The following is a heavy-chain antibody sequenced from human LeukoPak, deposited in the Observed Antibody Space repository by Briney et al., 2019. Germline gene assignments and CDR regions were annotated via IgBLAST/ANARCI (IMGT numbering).Heavy chain of an antibody. CDR1: GFTFRSYA. CDR2: ISYEGGSK. D-gene: IGHD4-17*01. CDR3: ARNIYGDYRSYYAMDV. Sequence: PGGSLRLSCAASGFTFRSYAMHWVRQSPGKGLEWLAVISYEGGSKYYADSVKGRFTISSDNSKNTLYLQMNSLRAEDTAVYYCARNIYGDYRSYYAMDVWGQGTTVTVSS. J-gene: IGHJ6*02. V-gene: IGHV3-30-3*01.